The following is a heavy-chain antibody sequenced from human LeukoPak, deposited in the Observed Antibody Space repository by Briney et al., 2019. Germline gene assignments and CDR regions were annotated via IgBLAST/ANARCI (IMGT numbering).Heavy chain of an antibody. V-gene: IGHV3-74*01. D-gene: IGHD3-10*01. J-gene: IGHJ4*02. CDR3: ARGGYYGSGSNPFDY. CDR2: IDTDGSST. CDR1: GFTFSSYG. Sequence: PGRSLRLSCAASGFTFSSYGMHWVRQAPGKGLVWVSRIDTDGSSTNYADSVKGRFTISRDNAKDTLYLQVNSLRAEDTAVYYCARGGYYGSGSNPFDYWGQGTLVTVSS.